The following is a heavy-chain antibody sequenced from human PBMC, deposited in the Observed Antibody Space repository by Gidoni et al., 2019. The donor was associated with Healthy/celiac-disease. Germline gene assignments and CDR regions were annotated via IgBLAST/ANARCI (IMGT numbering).Heavy chain of an antibody. D-gene: IGHD5-12*01. J-gene: IGHJ4*02. CDR3: ARDKGDSGYGPLDY. V-gene: IGHV3-33*01. CDR1: GLSLSSYG. CDR2: IGYDGSKK. Sequence: VQLVEDGGGVVQPGRSLRLSCAASGLSLSSYGMHWGRQAPGKGLEWVAVIGYDGSKKYYADSVKGRFTISRDNSKNTLYLQMNSLRAEDTAVYYCARDKGDSGYGPLDYWGQGTLVTVSS.